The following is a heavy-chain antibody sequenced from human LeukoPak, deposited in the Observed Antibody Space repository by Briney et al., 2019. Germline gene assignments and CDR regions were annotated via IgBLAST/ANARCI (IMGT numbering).Heavy chain of an antibody. CDR2: IHYSGST. J-gene: IGHJ5*02. CDR3: ARVDQSGYDTRGWFDP. V-gene: IGHV4-59*01. CDR1: GGSISSYY. Sequence: SETLSLTCTVSGGSISSYYWSWIRQPPGKGLEWIGYIHYSGSTNYNPSLKSRVTISVDTSKNQFSLKLSSVTAADTAVYYCARVDQSGYDTRGWFDPWGQGTLVTVSS. D-gene: IGHD5-12*01.